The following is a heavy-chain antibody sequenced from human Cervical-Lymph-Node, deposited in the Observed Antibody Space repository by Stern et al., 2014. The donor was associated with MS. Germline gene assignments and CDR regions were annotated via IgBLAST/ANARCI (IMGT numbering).Heavy chain of an antibody. CDR3: ASGTVDY. CDR2: VSITSSYI. Sequence: EVQLVESGGGLVKPGGSLRLSCAASGFTFTDNAMNWVRQAPGKGLEWVSIVSITSSYIYYADSVKGRFTISRDNATNSVHLQMNSLRADDTAVYFCASGTVDYWGQGILVTVSS. CDR1: GFTFTDNA. V-gene: IGHV3-21*01. D-gene: IGHD1-1*01. J-gene: IGHJ4*02.